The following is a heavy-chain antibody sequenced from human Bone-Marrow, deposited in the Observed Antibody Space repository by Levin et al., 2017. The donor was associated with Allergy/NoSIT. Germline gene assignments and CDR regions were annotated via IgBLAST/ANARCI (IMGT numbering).Heavy chain of an antibody. CDR1: GYVLRDIS. CDR2: FDPEHGET. V-gene: IGHV1-24*01. Sequence: GASVKVSCKVSGYVLRDISMHWVRQAPGKGLEWMGGFDPEHGETIYTQKFQGRITVTEDTSTDIAYMTLSSLTSEDTAVYYCATDPMHCTSSNCYVYWGQGTLVTVSS. D-gene: IGHD2-8*01. CDR3: ATDPMHCTSSNCYVY. J-gene: IGHJ4*02.